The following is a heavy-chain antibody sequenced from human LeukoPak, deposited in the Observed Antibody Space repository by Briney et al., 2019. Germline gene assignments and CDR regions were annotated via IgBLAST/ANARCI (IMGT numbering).Heavy chain of an antibody. CDR1: GFTFSSYW. D-gene: IGHD3-22*01. J-gene: IGHJ6*03. CDR2: IKQDGSEK. V-gene: IGHV3-7*01. CDR3: ARGMIPTKGDYYYYYMDV. Sequence: PGGSLRLSCAASGFTFSSYWMSWARQAPGKGLEWVANIKQDGSEKYYVDSVKGPFTISRDNAKNSLYLQMNSLRAEDTAVYYCARGMIPTKGDYYYYYMDVWGKGTTVTVSS.